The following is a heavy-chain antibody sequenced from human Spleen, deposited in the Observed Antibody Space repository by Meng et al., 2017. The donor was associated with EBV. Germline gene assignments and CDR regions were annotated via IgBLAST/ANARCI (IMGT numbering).Heavy chain of an antibody. V-gene: IGHV1-3*01. D-gene: IGHD2-8*02. CDR2: INAGNGNT. CDR1: GYSFTTYP. J-gene: IGHJ4*02. Sequence: GQLGQSGAEVKKPGASVKISCKASGYSFTTYPVHWVRQAPGQRLEWMGWINAGNGNTKYSQKLQGRVTMTRDTSASTVYMELSSLRSEDTAVYYCARDGGSTGGALDYWGQGTLVTVSS. CDR3: ARDGGSTGGALDY.